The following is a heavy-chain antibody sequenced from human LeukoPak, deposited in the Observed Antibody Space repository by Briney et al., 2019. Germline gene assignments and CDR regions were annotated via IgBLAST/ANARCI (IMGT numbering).Heavy chain of an antibody. J-gene: IGHJ4*02. D-gene: IGHD1-20*01. V-gene: IGHV3-21*01. CDR3: ARAYNWNLDY. Sequence: PGGSLRLSCAASGFTFSSYSMNWVRQAPGKGLEWVSSISGSSSYIYHADSVKGRFTISRGNAKNSLYLQMNSLRAEDTAVYYCARAYNWNLDYWGQGTLVTVSS. CDR1: GFTFSSYS. CDR2: ISGSSSYI.